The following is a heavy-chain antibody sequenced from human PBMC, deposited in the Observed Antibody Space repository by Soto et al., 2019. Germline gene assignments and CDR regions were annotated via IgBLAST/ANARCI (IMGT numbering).Heavy chain of an antibody. D-gene: IGHD3-22*01. CDR2: INPSGGST. CDR3: ARDSSPYYDSSGYPYYFDY. CDR1: GYTFTSYY. V-gene: IGHV1-46*01. J-gene: IGHJ4*02. Sequence: ASVKVSCKASGYTFTSYYMHWVRQAPGQGLEWMGIINPSGGSTSYAQKFQGRVTMTRGTSTSTVYMELSSLRSEDTAVYYCARDSSPYYDSSGYPYYFDYWGQGTLVTVSS.